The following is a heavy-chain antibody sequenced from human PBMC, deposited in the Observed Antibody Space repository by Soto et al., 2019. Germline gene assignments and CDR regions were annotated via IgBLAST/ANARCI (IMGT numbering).Heavy chain of an antibody. CDR3: ARDTSGLDY. V-gene: IGHV4-59*01. J-gene: IGHJ4*02. Sequence: TSETLSLTCTVSGGSINNYYLSWIRRPPGKGLEWIGNIHYSGSTNYSPSLKSRVTISVDTSKNQFSLRLSSVTAADTAAYYCARDTSGLDYWGQGTPVTVSS. CDR1: GGSINNYY. D-gene: IGHD3-10*01. CDR2: IHYSGST.